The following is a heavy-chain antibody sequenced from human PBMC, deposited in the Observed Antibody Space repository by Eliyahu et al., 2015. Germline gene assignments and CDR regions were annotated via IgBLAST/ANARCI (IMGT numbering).Heavy chain of an antibody. Sequence: EVQLVESGGGLVQPGGSLRXSXAASGFPFSDHXMDWVRQAQGKGLXWVGRIRNKDNSYTTQYAASVKGRFTISRDDSKNSLYLQMNSLKTEDTAVYYCTRADXVXATDCWGQGTLVTVSS. CDR2: IRNKDNSYTT. CDR3: TRADXVXATDC. CDR1: GFPFSDHX. D-gene: IGHD1-26*01. J-gene: IGHJ4*02. V-gene: IGHV3-72*01.